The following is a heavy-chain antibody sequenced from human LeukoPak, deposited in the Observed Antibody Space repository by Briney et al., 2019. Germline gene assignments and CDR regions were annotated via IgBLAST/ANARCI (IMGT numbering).Heavy chain of an antibody. J-gene: IGHJ4*02. CDR3: ARHRGSGWYFDY. CDR2: INHSGSN. D-gene: IGHD6-19*01. Sequence: SETLSLTCAVYGVSFNDYYWSWIRQPPGKGLEWMGEINHSGSNNNNPSLKSRVTISVDTSKNQFSLKLSSVTAADTAVYYCARHRGSGWYFDYWGQGTLVTVSS. V-gene: IGHV4-34*01. CDR1: GVSFNDYY.